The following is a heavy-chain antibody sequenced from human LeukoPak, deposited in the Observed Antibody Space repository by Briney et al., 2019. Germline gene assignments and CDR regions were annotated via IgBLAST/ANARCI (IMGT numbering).Heavy chain of an antibody. J-gene: IGHJ6*02. CDR3: ARVDGAWGSFSHYYGMDV. D-gene: IGHD3-16*01. CDR2: INHSGST. V-gene: IGHV4-34*01. CDR1: GGSFSGYY. Sequence: SETLSLTCAVYGGSFSGYYWSWIRQPPGKGLEWIGEINHSGSTNYNPSLKSRVTISVDTSKNQFSLKLSSVTAADTAVYYCARVDGAWGSFSHYYGMDVWGQGTTVTVSS.